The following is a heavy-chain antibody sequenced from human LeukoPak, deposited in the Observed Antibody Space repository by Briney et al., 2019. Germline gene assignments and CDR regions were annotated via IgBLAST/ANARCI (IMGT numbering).Heavy chain of an antibody. V-gene: IGHV3-33*01. D-gene: IGHD2-8*02. Sequence: PGRSLRLSCAASGFTFSSYGMHWVRQAPGKGLEWVAVIWYDGSNKYYADSVKGRFTISRDNSKNTLYLQMNSLRAEDTAVYYCASTGSTCFDYWGQGTLVTVSS. CDR3: ASTGSTCFDY. J-gene: IGHJ4*02. CDR2: IWYDGSNK. CDR1: GFTFSSYG.